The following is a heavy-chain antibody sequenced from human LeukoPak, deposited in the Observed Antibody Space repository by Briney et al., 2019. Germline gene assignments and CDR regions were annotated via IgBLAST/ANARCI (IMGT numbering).Heavy chain of an antibody. V-gene: IGHV1-69*04. Sequence: SVKVSCKASGGTFSSYAISWVRQAPGQGLEWMGRIIPILGIANYAQKFQGRVTITADKSTSTAYMELSSLRSEDTAVYYCARGLDYGDYDNWFDPWGQGTLATVSS. D-gene: IGHD4-17*01. CDR1: GGTFSSYA. CDR3: ARGLDYGDYDNWFDP. J-gene: IGHJ5*02. CDR2: IIPILGIA.